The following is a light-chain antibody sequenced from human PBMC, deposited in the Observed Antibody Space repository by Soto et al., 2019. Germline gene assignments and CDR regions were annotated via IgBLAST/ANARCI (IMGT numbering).Light chain of an antibody. Sequence: AQTQPPSASGSPGQSVTTSCTGTSSDVGGYNYVSWYQQHPGKAPKLMIYEVSKRPSGVPDRFSGSKSGNTASLTVSGLQTEDEADYYCSSYAGSNNLVFGGGTKLTVL. CDR1: SSDVGGYNY. CDR2: EVS. CDR3: SSYAGSNNLV. J-gene: IGLJ2*01. V-gene: IGLV2-8*01.